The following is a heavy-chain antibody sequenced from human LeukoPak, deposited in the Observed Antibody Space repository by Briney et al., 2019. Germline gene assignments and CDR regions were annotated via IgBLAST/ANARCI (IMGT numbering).Heavy chain of an antibody. CDR2: IKNKADGGTI. CDR1: GFTFSNAY. CDR3: GTGSVFDV. D-gene: IGHD3/OR15-3a*01. J-gene: IGHJ3*01. Sequence: PGGSLRLSCAASGFTFSNAYMSWVRQAPGKGLEWVGRIKNKADGGTIDYAAPVKGRFTISRDDSKNTLYLQMNSLKIEDTAVYYCGTGSVFDVWGQGTLVTVSS. V-gene: IGHV3-15*01.